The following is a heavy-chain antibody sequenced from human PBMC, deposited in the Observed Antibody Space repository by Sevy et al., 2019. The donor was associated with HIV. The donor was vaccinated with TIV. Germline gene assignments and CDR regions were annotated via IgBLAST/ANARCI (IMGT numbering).Heavy chain of an antibody. V-gene: IGHV1-24*01. Sequence: ASLKVSCKVSGYTLTRLAMHWVRQAPGKGLEWMGSFDPEDNERIYSQKWQGRFSMTEDTSTDTAYMELSNLRSEDTAVYYCATTKDYYENSDDPFDYWGQGTLVTVSS. CDR1: GYTLTRLA. J-gene: IGHJ4*02. D-gene: IGHD3-22*01. CDR2: FDPEDNER. CDR3: ATTKDYYENSDDPFDY.